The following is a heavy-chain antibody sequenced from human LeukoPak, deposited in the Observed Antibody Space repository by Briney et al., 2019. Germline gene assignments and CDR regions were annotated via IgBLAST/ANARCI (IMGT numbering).Heavy chain of an antibody. V-gene: IGHV3-21*01. Sequence: GGSLRLSCAASGFTFSSYSMNWVRQAPGKGLEWVSSISSSSSYIYYADSVKGRFTISRDNAKNSLYLQMNSLRAEDTAVYYCARDMYYDSSGYYYVGFNKNWFDPWGQGTLVTVSS. D-gene: IGHD3-22*01. CDR3: ARDMYYDSSGYYYVGFNKNWFDP. CDR1: GFTFSSYS. J-gene: IGHJ5*02. CDR2: ISSSSSYI.